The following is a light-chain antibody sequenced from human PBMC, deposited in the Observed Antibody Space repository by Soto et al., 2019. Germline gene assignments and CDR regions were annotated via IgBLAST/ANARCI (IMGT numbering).Light chain of an antibody. Sequence: QAVVTQEPSFSVSPGGTVTRTCGLSSGSVSTSYYPSWYQQTPGQAPRTLIYNTNTRSSGVPDRFSGSILGNKAALTITGAQADDESDYYCVLYMGSGISVFGGGTKLTVL. CDR1: SGSVSTSYY. CDR3: VLYMGSGISV. V-gene: IGLV8-61*01. CDR2: NTN. J-gene: IGLJ2*01.